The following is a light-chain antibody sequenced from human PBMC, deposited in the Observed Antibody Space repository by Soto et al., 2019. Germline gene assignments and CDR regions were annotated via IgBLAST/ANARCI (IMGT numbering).Light chain of an antibody. CDR2: SNN. J-gene: IGLJ2*01. CDR1: SSNIGRNT. Sequence: QSVLTQPPSASGTPGQRVTISCSGSSSNIGRNTVNWFQQLPGTAPKLLIFSNNQLPSGVPDRFSGSKSGTSASLAIGGLQSEDEDEYYCAAWDDSLSGVVFGGGTKLTVL. V-gene: IGLV1-44*01. CDR3: AAWDDSLSGVV.